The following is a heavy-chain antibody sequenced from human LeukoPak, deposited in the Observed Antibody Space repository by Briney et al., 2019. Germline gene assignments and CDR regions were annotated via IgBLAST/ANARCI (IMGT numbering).Heavy chain of an antibody. CDR1: GFTFSSYG. Sequence: PGGSPRLSCAASGFTFSSYGMNWVRQAPGKGLEWVSVIYSGGTTYYADSVRGRFSISRDTSKNTLYLQMNSLRAEDTAVYYCARGSVRAFDIWGQGTMVTVSS. CDR3: ARGSVRAFDI. D-gene: IGHD1-26*01. J-gene: IGHJ3*02. V-gene: IGHV3-53*01. CDR2: IYSGGTT.